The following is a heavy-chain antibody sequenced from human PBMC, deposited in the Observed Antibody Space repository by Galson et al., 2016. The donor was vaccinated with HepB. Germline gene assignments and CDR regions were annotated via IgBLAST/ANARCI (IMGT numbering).Heavy chain of an antibody. J-gene: IGHJ1*01. CDR3: ARDRTTVAGGYFQF. CDR2: ISGSGATT. CDR1: GFAFSSYA. V-gene: IGHV3-23*01. D-gene: IGHD6-19*01. Sequence: SLRLSCAASGFAFSSYAMIWVRQAPGKKLEWVSSISGSGATTYYAGSVKGRFTVSRDNSTNTISLQMSSLRVDDTAMYYCARDRTTVAGGYFQFWGQGSLVSVSS.